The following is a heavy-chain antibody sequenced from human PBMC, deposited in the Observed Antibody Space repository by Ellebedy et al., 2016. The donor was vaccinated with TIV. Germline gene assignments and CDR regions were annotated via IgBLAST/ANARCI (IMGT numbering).Heavy chain of an antibody. CDR3: ARVGEVAATPCSY. CDR1: GYSFTTYW. CDR2: IYPGDSDT. D-gene: IGHD2-15*01. J-gene: IGHJ4*02. Sequence: KVSCKGSGYSFTTYWIGWVRQMSGKGLEWMRIIYPGDSDTRYSPSFQGQVTISADKSISTAYLQWSSLKASDTAMYYCARVGEVAATPCSYWGQGTLVTVSS. V-gene: IGHV5-51*01.